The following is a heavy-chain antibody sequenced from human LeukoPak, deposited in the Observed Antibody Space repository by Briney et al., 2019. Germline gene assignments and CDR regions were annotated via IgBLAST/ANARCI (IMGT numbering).Heavy chain of an antibody. D-gene: IGHD2-2*02. CDR3: AKDTPLVDYTVGCSSNALNH. CDR1: GFTFRSYA. V-gene: IGHV3-23*01. J-gene: IGHJ4*02. CDR2: VTGGGGTT. Sequence: PGGSLRLSCAASGFTFRSYAMSWVRQAPGKGLEWVSTVTGGGGTTYYADSVKGRFTISRDNSKNTVYLQLNSLRADDTSVYYGAKDTPLVDYTVGCSSNALNHGGKGTRVTVSS.